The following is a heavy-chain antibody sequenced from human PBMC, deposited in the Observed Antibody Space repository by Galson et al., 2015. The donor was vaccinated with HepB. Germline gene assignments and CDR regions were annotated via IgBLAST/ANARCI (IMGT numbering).Heavy chain of an antibody. V-gene: IGHV3-7*03. CDR2: IKQDGSEK. J-gene: IGHJ4*02. Sequence: SLRLSCAASGFTFRKYAMSWVRQAPGKGLEWVANIKQDGSEKYYVDSVKGRFTISRDNAKNSLYLQMNSLRAEDTAVYYCARGGDDYGDYGSFDYWGQGTLVTVSS. D-gene: IGHD4-17*01. CDR3: ARGGDDYGDYGSFDY. CDR1: GFTFRKYA.